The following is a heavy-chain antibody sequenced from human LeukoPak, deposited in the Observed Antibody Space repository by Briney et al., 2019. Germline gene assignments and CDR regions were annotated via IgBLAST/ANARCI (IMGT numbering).Heavy chain of an antibody. CDR2: IYPGDSDT. V-gene: IGHV5-51*01. J-gene: IGHJ4*02. CDR3: ARRGVYATSPFDF. D-gene: IGHD2-8*01. Sequence: GGSRGSSFQGSGYRFTSYWIGWVREMPGKGVEWMGVIYPGDSDTRYSPSFEGQVTISTDKSISTAYLQWSTLKASDTAMYYCARRGVYATSPFDFWGQGTLVTVSS. CDR1: GYRFTSYW.